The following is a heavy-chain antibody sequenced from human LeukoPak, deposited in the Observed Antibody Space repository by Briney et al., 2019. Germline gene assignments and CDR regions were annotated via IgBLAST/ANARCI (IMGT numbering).Heavy chain of an antibody. J-gene: IGHJ4*02. V-gene: IGHV3-23*01. CDR3: ARDSDSSGWYIVPYYFDY. CDR1: EFTFSTYG. Sequence: GGSLRLSCAASEFTFSTYGMSWVRQAPGKGLEWVSTISGSGGSTYYADSVKGRFTISRDNPKNTLYLQMNSLRAEDTAVYYCARDSDSSGWYIVPYYFDYWGQGTLVTVSS. CDR2: ISGSGGST. D-gene: IGHD6-19*01.